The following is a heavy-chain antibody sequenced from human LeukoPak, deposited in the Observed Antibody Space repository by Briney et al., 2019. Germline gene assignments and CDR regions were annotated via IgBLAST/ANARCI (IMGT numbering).Heavy chain of an antibody. CDR2: ISWNSGST. CDR3: ARDLGIGGSPDGFDL. Sequence: GSLRLSCEASGFVFDQHGMSWVRQGPGKGLEWVSSISWNSGSTTYADSVKGRFTISRDSALYLQMDTLRAEDTALYYCARDLGIGGSPDGFDLWGQGTMVTVSS. V-gene: IGHV3-20*04. J-gene: IGHJ3*01. D-gene: IGHD1-26*01. CDR1: GFVFDQHG.